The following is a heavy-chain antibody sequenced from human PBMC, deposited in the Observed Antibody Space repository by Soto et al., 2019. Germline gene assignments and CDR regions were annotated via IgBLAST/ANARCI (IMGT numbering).Heavy chain of an antibody. CDR3: AREVSKYSGYDFDY. Sequence: EVQLVESGGGLVKPGGSLRLSCAASGFTFSSYSMTWVRQAPGKGLEWVSSISSSSSYIYYADSVKGRFTISRDNAKNSLYLQMNSLRAEDTAVYYCAREVSKYSGYDFDYWGQGTLVTVSS. CDR2: ISSSSSYI. CDR1: GFTFSSYS. J-gene: IGHJ4*02. V-gene: IGHV3-21*01. D-gene: IGHD5-12*01.